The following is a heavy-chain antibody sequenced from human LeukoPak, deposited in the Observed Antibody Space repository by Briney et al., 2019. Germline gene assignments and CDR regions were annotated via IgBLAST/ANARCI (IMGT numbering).Heavy chain of an antibody. CDR3: ARVGTTAVHLDY. D-gene: IGHD4-23*01. CDR2: NYYSGST. J-gene: IGHJ4*02. V-gene: IGHV4-30-4*01. Sequence: SQTLSLTCTVSGGSISSGDYYWSWIRQPPGKGLEWIGYNYYSGSTYYNPSLKSRVTISVDTSKNQFSLKLSSVTAADTAVYYCARVGTTAVHLDYWGQGTLVTVSS. CDR1: GGSISSGDYY.